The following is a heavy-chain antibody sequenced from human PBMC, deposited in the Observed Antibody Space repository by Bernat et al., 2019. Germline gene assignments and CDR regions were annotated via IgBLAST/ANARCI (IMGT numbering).Heavy chain of an antibody. CDR3: ARGVVGATLGDDAFDI. V-gene: IGHV1-69*04. CDR1: GGTFSSYA. D-gene: IGHD1-26*01. CDR2: IIPILGIA. J-gene: IGHJ3*02. Sequence: QVQLVQSGAEVKKPGSSVKVSCKASGGTFSSYAISWVRQAPGHGLEWMGRIIPILGIANYAQKFQGRVTITADKFTSTAYMEVRSLRSEDRAVYYCARGVVGATLGDDAFDIWGQGTMVTVSS.